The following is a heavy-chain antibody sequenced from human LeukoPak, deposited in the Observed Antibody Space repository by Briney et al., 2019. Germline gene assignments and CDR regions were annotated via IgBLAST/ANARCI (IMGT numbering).Heavy chain of an antibody. CDR2: ISNSGSTI. D-gene: IGHD6-19*01. Sequence: PGGSLRLSCAASGFAVSSYYMSWVRQAPGKGLEWAAYISNSGSTIYYADSVKGRFTISRDNAKNSLYLQMNSLRVDDTAVYYCARAQWGSGWYAFDIWGQGTLVTVSS. CDR3: ARAQWGSGWYAFDI. V-gene: IGHV3-11*04. CDR1: GFAVSSYY. J-gene: IGHJ3*02.